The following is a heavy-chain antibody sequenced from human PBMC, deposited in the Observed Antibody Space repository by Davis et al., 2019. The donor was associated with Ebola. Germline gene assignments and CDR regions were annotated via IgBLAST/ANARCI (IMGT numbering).Heavy chain of an antibody. D-gene: IGHD3-10*01. CDR3: ARRLLWFGELDY. CDR1: GGSMNDHY. Sequence: GSLRLSCTVSGGSMNDHYWSWIRQPAGKGLEWIGEINHSGSTNYNPSLKSRVTISVDKSKNQFSLKLSSVTAADTAVYYCARRLLWFGELDYWGQGTLVTVAS. V-gene: IGHV4-34*01. CDR2: INHSGST. J-gene: IGHJ4*02.